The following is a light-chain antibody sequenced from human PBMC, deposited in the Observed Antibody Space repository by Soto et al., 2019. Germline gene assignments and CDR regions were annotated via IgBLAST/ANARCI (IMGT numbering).Light chain of an antibody. Sequence: EIVMTQSPATLSVSPGERATLSCRASQSVSSSLAWYQHKPGQAPRLLIYGASTRATGIPARFSGSGSGTELALTISGLQSEDFAVYYCQQYNNWPPFTFGAWTKVEI. CDR3: QQYNNWPPFT. J-gene: IGKJ4*01. CDR1: QSVSSS. CDR2: GAS. V-gene: IGKV3-15*01.